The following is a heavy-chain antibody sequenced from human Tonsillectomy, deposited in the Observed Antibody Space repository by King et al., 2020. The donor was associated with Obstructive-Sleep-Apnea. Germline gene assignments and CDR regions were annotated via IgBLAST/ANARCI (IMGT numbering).Heavy chain of an antibody. CDR1: GGSVSSGGYY. D-gene: IGHD1-26*01. CDR3: ARGYSGSVGPYFDY. J-gene: IGHJ4*02. Sequence: QLQESGPGLVKPSETLSLTCTGSGGSVSSGGYYWTWIRQPPGKGLEWIGHIYYSGSTNYNPSLKSRVTISADTSKNQFSLKLSSVTAADTPGYYCARGYSGSVGPYFDYWGEGTLVSVSS. V-gene: IGHV4-61*08. CDR2: IYYSGST.